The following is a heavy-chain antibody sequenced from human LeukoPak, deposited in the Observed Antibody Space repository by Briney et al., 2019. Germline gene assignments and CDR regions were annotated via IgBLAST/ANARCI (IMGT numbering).Heavy chain of an antibody. V-gene: IGHV3-66*01. D-gene: IGHD6-13*01. J-gene: IGHJ4*02. CDR2: INSGDNT. Sequence: TGGSLRLSCAASGFTVSSNYLSWVRQAPGKGLEWVSVINSGDNTYYADSVKGRFTISRDNAKNTLYLQMNSLRAEDTAVYYCVRDFMYSSSCTGCWGQGTLVTVSS. CDR1: GFTVSSNY. CDR3: VRDFMYSSSCTGC.